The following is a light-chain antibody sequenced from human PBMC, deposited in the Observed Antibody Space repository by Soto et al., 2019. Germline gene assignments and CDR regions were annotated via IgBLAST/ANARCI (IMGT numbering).Light chain of an antibody. V-gene: IGKV4-1*01. CDR2: WAS. Sequence: DIVMTQSPDSLAVSLGERATINCKSSQSVLYSSNNKNYLAWYQQKPGQPPKLLIYWASTRESGVPDRFSGSGSWTDFTITISSLQAEDVAVYYCQQYYSTPPAFGQGTRLEIK. CDR1: QSVLYSSNNKNY. J-gene: IGKJ5*01. CDR3: QQYYSTPPA.